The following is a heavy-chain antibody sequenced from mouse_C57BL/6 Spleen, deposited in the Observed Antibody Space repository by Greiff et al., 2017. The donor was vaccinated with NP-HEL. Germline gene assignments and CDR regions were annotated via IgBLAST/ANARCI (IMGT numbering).Heavy chain of an antibody. Sequence: VQLQQSGAELVKPGASVKLSCTASGFNIKDYYMHWVKQRTEQGLEWIGRIDPEDGETKYAPKFQGKATITAYTSSNTAYLQLSSLTSEDTAVYYCARPTYGYLDYWGQGTTLTVSS. J-gene: IGHJ2*01. V-gene: IGHV14-2*01. D-gene: IGHD1-1*02. CDR3: ARPTYGYLDY. CDR1: GFNIKDYY. CDR2: IDPEDGET.